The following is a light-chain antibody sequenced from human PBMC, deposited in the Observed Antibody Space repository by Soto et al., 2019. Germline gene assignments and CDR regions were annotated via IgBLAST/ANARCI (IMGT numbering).Light chain of an antibody. J-gene: IGKJ4*01. CDR3: QQYYTIPLT. CDR2: WAS. V-gene: IGKV4-1*01. Sequence: DIVMTQSPDSLAVSLGERATINCKSSQSVLYSSINKNYLAWYQQKPGQPPKLLIYWASARESGVPDRFSGSGSETDFTLTISRLRAEDVAVYYCQQYYTIPLTFGGGTRVEIK. CDR1: QSVLYSSINKNY.